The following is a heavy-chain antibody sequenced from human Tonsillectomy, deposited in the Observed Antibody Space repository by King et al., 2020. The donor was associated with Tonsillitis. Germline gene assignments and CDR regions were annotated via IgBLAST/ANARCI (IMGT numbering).Heavy chain of an antibody. Sequence: QLVQSGAEVKKPGSSVKVSCKASGGTISSFAISWVRHAPGQGLEWMGGIIPIFGTARYAQKFQDSVTITADESTSTAYMELSSLRSEDTAVYYCARDHLEHGPFYFDYWGQGTLVTVSS. CDR3: ARDHLEHGPFYFDY. J-gene: IGHJ4*02. D-gene: IGHD1/OR15-1a*01. CDR1: GGTISSFA. CDR2: IIPIFGTA. V-gene: IGHV1-69*01.